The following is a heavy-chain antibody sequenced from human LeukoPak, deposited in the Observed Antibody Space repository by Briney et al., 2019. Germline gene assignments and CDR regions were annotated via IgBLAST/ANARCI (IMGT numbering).Heavy chain of an antibody. CDR1: GFTFSSYA. CDR2: ISYDGSNK. CDR3: AREDMLAPLDY. D-gene: IGHD2-8*01. Sequence: GGSLRLSCAASGFTFSSYAMHWVRQAPGKGLEWVAVISYDGSNKYYADSVKGRFTISRDNSKNTLYLQMNSLRAKDTAVYYCAREDMLAPLDYWGQGTLVTVSS. J-gene: IGHJ4*02. V-gene: IGHV3-30*04.